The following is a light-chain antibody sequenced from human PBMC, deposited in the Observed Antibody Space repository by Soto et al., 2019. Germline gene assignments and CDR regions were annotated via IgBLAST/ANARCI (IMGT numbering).Light chain of an antibody. Sequence: QSVLTQPASVSGSPGQSITISCTGTSSDVGAYNFVSWYQQHPGKAPKVIIYEVSYRPSGVSNRFSGSKSGNTASLTISGLQAEDEADYYCNSYTSSASRVFGTGTKLTV. J-gene: IGLJ1*01. CDR3: NSYTSSASRV. CDR1: SSDVGAYNF. V-gene: IGLV2-14*01. CDR2: EVS.